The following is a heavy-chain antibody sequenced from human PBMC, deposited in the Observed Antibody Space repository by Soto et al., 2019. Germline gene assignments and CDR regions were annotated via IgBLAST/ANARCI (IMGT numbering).Heavy chain of an antibody. CDR2: ISAYNGNT. CDR1: GYTFTSYG. J-gene: IGHJ4*02. V-gene: IGHV1-18*01. Sequence: ASVKVSCKATGYTFTSYGISWVRQAPGQGLEWMGWISAYNGNTNYAQKLQGRVTMTTDTSTSTAYMELRSLRSGDTAVYYCAKDSIFGVVMGPYYFDYWGQGTLVTVS. CDR3: AKDSIFGVVMGPYYFDY. D-gene: IGHD3-3*01.